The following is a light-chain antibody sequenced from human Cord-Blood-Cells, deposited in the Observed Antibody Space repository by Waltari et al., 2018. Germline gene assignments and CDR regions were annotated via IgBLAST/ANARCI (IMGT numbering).Light chain of an antibody. CDR1: SSDVGSYNL. CDR2: EGS. Sequence: QSALTQPASVSGSPGQQIPISCTGTSSDVGSYNLVSWYQQHPGKAPKLMIYEGSKRPSGVSNRFSGSKSGNTASLTISGLQAEDEADYYCCSYAGSSTWVFGGGTKLTVL. V-gene: IGLV2-23*01. J-gene: IGLJ3*02. CDR3: CSYAGSSTWV.